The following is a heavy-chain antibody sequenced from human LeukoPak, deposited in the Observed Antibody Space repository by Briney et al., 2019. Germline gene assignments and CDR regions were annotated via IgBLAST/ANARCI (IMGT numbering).Heavy chain of an antibody. V-gene: IGHV3-66*02. J-gene: IGHJ4*02. D-gene: IGHD3-16*01. Sequence: PGGSLRLSCAASGFTVSNNYMSWVRQAPGEGLEWVSVIYSGDNTYYVESVKGRFTISRDNSKNTLFLQMNRLRAEDTAVYYCAGRRVLDASFDYWGQGTLDTVSS. CDR2: IYSGDNT. CDR3: AGRRVLDASFDY. CDR1: GFTVSNNY.